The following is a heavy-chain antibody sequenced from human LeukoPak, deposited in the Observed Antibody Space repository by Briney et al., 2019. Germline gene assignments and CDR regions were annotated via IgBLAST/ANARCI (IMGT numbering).Heavy chain of an antibody. D-gene: IGHD1-26*01. Sequence: GGSLRLSCAASGFTFSSYAMSWVRQAPGKGLEWVSAISGSGGSTYYADSVKGRFTISRDNSKNTLYLQMNSLRAEDTAVYYCAVSGGSYWPLYYFDYWGQGTLVTVSS. CDR2: ISGSGGST. CDR3: AVSGGSYWPLYYFDY. V-gene: IGHV3-23*01. J-gene: IGHJ4*02. CDR1: GFTFSSYA.